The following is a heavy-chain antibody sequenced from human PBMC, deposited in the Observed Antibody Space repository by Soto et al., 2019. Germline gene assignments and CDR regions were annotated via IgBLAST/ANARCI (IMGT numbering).Heavy chain of an antibody. CDR2: ISSSSSTI. D-gene: IGHD3-22*01. CDR3: ARDDPPDYYDSSGYPDY. V-gene: IGHV3-48*01. CDR1: GFTFSSYS. Sequence: PGGSLRLSCAASGFTFSSYSMNWVRQAPGKGLEWVSYISSSSSTIYYADSVKGRFTISRDNAKNSLYLQMNSLRAEDTAVYYCARDDPPDYYDSSGYPDYWGQGTLVTVSS. J-gene: IGHJ4*02.